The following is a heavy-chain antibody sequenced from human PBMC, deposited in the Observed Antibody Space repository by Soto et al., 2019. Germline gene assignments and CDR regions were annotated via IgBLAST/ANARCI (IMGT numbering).Heavy chain of an antibody. V-gene: IGHV3-74*01. CDR1: GFTLTNYW. Sequence: GGSLRLSCAAYGFTLTNYWMHWVRQAPGKGLVWLSRINSDGRNTPYADSVKGRFTISRDNAKNTLYLQMNRLRDEDTAVYYCARDMFSTVDYYYGMDVWGQGTTVTVSS. CDR3: ARDMFSTVDYYYGMDV. J-gene: IGHJ6*02. D-gene: IGHD4-17*01. CDR2: INSDGRNT.